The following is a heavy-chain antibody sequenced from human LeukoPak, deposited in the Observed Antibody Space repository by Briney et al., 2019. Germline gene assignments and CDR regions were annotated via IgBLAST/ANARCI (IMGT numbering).Heavy chain of an antibody. CDR1: GFTFSSYA. Sequence: PGGSLRLSCAASGFTFSSYAMSWVRQAPGKGLEWVSAISGSGYNTYYAESVKGRFTISRDNSKNTLYLQMNSLRAEDTALYYCAKILATVTSYYYGMDVWGQGTTVTVSS. CDR2: ISGSGYNT. V-gene: IGHV3-23*01. J-gene: IGHJ6*02. CDR3: AKILATVTSYYYGMDV. D-gene: IGHD4-17*01.